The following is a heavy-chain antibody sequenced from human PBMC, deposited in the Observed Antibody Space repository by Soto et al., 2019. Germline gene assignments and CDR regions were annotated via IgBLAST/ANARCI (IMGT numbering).Heavy chain of an antibody. CDR3: VNQYALDV. Sequence: EVQLVESGGGLVQPGGSLRLSCAGSGFSFSDDWMHWLRRAPGKGLEWVSRITSDGRSTTYADSVKGRFTISRDNAKNTLYMQMNSRRSADSSVYYSVNQYALDVWGQGTTVTVSS. J-gene: IGHJ6*02. CDR1: GFSFSDDW. CDR2: ITSDGRST. V-gene: IGHV3-74*03.